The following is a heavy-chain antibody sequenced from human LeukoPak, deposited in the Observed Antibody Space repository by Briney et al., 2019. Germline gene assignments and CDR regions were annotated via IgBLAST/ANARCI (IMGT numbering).Heavy chain of an antibody. CDR1: GFTVSSNY. CDR2: IYSGGST. CDR3: AGGGNYGDYGWFDP. J-gene: IGHJ5*02. Sequence: GGSLRLSCAASGFTVSSNYMSWVRQAPGKGLEWVSVIYSGGSTYYADSVKGRFTISRHNSQNTLYLQMNSLRAEDTAVYYCAGGGNYGDYGWFDPWGQGTLVTVSS. D-gene: IGHD4-17*01. V-gene: IGHV3-53*04.